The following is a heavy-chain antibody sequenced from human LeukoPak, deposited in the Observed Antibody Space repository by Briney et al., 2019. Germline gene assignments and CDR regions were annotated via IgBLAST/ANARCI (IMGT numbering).Heavy chain of an antibody. Sequence: GGSLRLSCAASGFTFSTFAMIWVRQPPGKGLEWVAFIRYDGSNKYYAEFVKGRFTISRDNSKNTLYLQMNSLRAEDTAVYYCASPGGRIRGAFDIWGQGTMVTVSS. V-gene: IGHV3-30*02. D-gene: IGHD3-10*01. J-gene: IGHJ3*02. CDR3: ASPGGRIRGAFDI. CDR1: GFTFSTFA. CDR2: IRYDGSNK.